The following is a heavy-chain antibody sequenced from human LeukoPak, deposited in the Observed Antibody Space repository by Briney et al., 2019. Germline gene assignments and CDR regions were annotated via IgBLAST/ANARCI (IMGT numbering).Heavy chain of an antibody. Sequence: GGSLRLYCAASGFTFSSHLMHCVRQAQGTGLVWVSSVKSDGTATNYADSVKGRFTISRDNAKNTLYLQMNSLRVEDTAVYYCVRKFATGDWGQGTLVTVSS. CDR3: VRKFATGD. J-gene: IGHJ4*02. D-gene: IGHD1-14*01. CDR2: VKSDGTAT. V-gene: IGHV3-74*01. CDR1: GFTFSSHL.